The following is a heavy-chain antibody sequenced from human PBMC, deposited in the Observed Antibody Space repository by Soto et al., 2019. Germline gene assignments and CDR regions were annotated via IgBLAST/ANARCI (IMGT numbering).Heavy chain of an antibody. D-gene: IGHD5-18*01. CDR2: INHSGST. Sequence: SETLSLTCTVYGGSFSGSSWSWIRQPPGKGLEWIGEINHSGSTNYNPSLKSRVTISVDTSKNQFSLELSSVTAADTAVYYCASVCSNSYGYGMDVWGQRTTVTGS. CDR3: ASVCSNSYGYGMDV. CDR1: GGSFSGSS. J-gene: IGHJ6*02. V-gene: IGHV4-34*01.